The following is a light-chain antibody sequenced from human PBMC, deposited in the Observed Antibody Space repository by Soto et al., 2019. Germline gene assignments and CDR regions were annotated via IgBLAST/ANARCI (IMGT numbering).Light chain of an antibody. CDR3: QSYDSSLSGSI. Sequence: QSVLTQPPSVSGAPGQRVTISCTGSSSNIGAGYNVHWYQQLPGTAPKLLIYVNSNRPSGVPVRFSGSKSGTSASLAITGLQAEDEADYYCQSYDSSLSGSIFGGGTKLTVL. CDR1: SSNIGAGYN. V-gene: IGLV1-40*01. J-gene: IGLJ2*01. CDR2: VNS.